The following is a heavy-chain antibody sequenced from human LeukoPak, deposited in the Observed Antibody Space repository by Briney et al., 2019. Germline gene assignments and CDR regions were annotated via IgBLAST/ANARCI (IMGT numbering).Heavy chain of an antibody. D-gene: IGHD6-19*01. J-gene: IGHJ4*02. Sequence: ASVRVSCTASHYTFTIYGISWVGQAPGKGQEWRVWISAYNVNTNYAQKLQGRVTLTTDTSTTTAYMELRSLRSDDTAVYYCARDELYSSGWYLDYWGQGTLVTVSS. CDR3: ARDELYSSGWYLDY. CDR2: ISAYNVNT. V-gene: IGHV1-18*01. CDR1: HYTFTIYG.